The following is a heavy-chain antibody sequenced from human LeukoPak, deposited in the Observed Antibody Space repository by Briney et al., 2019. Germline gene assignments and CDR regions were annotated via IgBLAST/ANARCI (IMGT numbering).Heavy chain of an antibody. CDR2: IKQDVSEK. D-gene: IGHD6-19*01. J-gene: IGHJ4*02. CDR3: ARSLNPYSSGWYDY. Sequence: GGSLRLSCAASGFTFSSYWMSWVRQAPGKGLEWLANIKQDVSEKYYVDSVKGRFTISRDNAKNSLYLQMNSLRSEDTSVYYCARSLNPYSSGWYDYWGQGTLVTVSS. V-gene: IGHV3-7*01. CDR1: GFTFSSYW.